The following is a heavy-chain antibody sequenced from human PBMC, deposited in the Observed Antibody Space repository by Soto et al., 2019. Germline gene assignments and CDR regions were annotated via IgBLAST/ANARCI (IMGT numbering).Heavy chain of an antibody. V-gene: IGHV1-69*13. CDR3: VRGLVVVTAILNYYYYYYGMDV. Sequence: GASVKVSCKASGGTFSSYAISWVRQAPGQGLEWMGGIIPIFGTANYAQKFQGRVTITADESTSTAYMELSSLRSEDTAVYYCVRGLVVVTAILNYYYYYYGMDVWGQGTTVTVSS. J-gene: IGHJ6*02. CDR2: IIPIFGTA. CDR1: GGTFSSYA. D-gene: IGHD2-21*02.